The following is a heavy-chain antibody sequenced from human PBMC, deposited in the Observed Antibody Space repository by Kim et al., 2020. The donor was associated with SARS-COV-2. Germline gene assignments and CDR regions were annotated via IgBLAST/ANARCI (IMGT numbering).Heavy chain of an antibody. Sequence: GGSLRLSCAASGFTFSSYGMHWVRQAPGKGLEWVAVIWYDGSNKYYADSVKGRFTISRDNSKNTLYLQMNSLRAEDTAVYYCARDYGAYDHDAFDIWGQGTMVTVSS. CDR1: GFTFSSYG. CDR2: IWYDGSNK. V-gene: IGHV3-33*01. D-gene: IGHD4-17*01. J-gene: IGHJ3*02. CDR3: ARDYGAYDHDAFDI.